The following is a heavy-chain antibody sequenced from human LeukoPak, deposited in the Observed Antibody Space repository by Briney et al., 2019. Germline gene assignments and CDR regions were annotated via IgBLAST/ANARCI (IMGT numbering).Heavy chain of an antibody. CDR3: AADGGRIVGASNFDY. CDR2: IVVGSDNT. Sequence: GASVKVSCKASGFTFTSSAVQWVRQARGQRLEWIGWIVVGSDNTNYAQKFQERVTITRDMSTSTAYMELSSLRSEDTAVYYCAADGGRIVGASNFDYWGQGTLVTVSS. J-gene: IGHJ4*02. D-gene: IGHD1-26*01. V-gene: IGHV1-58*01. CDR1: GFTFTSSA.